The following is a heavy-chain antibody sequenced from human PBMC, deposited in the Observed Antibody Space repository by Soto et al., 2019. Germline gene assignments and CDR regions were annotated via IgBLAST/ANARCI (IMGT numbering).Heavy chain of an antibody. V-gene: IGHV3-15*01. CDR2: IKSKTDGGTT. CDR1: GFTFSNAW. D-gene: IGHD2-2*01. J-gene: IGHJ3*02. Sequence: EVQLVESGGGLVKPGGSLRLSCAASGFTFSNAWMSWVRQAPGKGLEWVGRIKSKTDGGTTDYAAPVKGRFTISRDDSKNTLYLQMNSLKTEDTAVYYCTTALGYQLLPDAFDIWGQGTMVTVSS. CDR3: TTALGYQLLPDAFDI.